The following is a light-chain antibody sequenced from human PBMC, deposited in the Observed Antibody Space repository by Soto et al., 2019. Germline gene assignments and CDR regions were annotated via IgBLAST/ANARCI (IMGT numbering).Light chain of an antibody. Sequence: QSALTQPPSASGSPGQSVTISCTGTSSDIGGYNYVSWFQQYPGKAPKLMIYEFSKRPSGVPDRFSGYKSGNTASLTVSGLQAEDEADYYCSSYAGSSTGVFGGGTKLTVL. CDR2: EFS. J-gene: IGLJ3*02. V-gene: IGLV2-8*01. CDR3: SSYAGSSTGV. CDR1: SSDIGGYNY.